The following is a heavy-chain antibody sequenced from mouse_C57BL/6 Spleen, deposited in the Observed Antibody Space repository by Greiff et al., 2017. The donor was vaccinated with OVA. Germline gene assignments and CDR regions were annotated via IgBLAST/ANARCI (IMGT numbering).Heavy chain of an antibody. Sequence: QVQLKESGPELVKPGASVKISCKASGYAFSSSWMNWVKQRPGKGLEWIGRIYPGDGDTNYNGKFKGKATLTADKSSSTAYMQLSSLTSEDSAVYFCARPRLPGYAMDYWGQGTSVTGSS. D-gene: IGHD2-2*01. J-gene: IGHJ4*01. CDR2: IYPGDGDT. CDR1: GYAFSSSW. CDR3: ARPRLPGYAMDY. V-gene: IGHV1-82*01.